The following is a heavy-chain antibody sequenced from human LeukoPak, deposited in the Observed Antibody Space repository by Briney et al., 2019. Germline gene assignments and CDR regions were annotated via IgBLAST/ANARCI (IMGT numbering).Heavy chain of an antibody. Sequence: ASVTVSCKASGYTFTSYAMNWVRQAPGQGLEWMGWINTNTGNPTYAQGFTGRFVFSLDTSASTAYPQISSLKAEDTAVYYCARGRTPSNYGYYYYYMDVWGKGTTVTVSS. J-gene: IGHJ6*03. D-gene: IGHD4-11*01. CDR2: INTNTGNP. V-gene: IGHV7-4-1*02. CDR3: ARGRTPSNYGYYYYYMDV. CDR1: GYTFTSYA.